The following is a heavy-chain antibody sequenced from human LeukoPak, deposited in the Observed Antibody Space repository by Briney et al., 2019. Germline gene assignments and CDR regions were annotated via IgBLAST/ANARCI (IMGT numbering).Heavy chain of an antibody. J-gene: IGHJ2*01. CDR3: VREGGSGPVPFDR. CDR2: IRDEAKGYTT. V-gene: IGHV3-72*01. CDR1: GFTFRDHY. Sequence: GGSLRLSCTASGFTFRDHYMDWVRQAPGKGLEWVGRIRDEAKGYTTEYAASVKGRFTVSRDDSKNSLYLQMNSLKTEDTAVYYCVREGGSGPVPFDRWGRGTLVTVSS. D-gene: IGHD6-19*01.